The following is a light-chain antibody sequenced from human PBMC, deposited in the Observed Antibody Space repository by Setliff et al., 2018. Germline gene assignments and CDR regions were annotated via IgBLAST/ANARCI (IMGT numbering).Light chain of an antibody. CDR2: DVS. CDR1: SSDVGGYNY. J-gene: IGLJ1*01. V-gene: IGLV2-14*03. CDR3: SSYTSSSTYV. Sequence: QSALTQPASVSGSPGQSITISCIGTSSDVGGYNYVSWYQQHPGKAPKLMIYDVSNRPSGVSNRFSGSKSGNTASLTISGLQAEDEADYYCSSYTSSSTYVFGTGTKVTGL.